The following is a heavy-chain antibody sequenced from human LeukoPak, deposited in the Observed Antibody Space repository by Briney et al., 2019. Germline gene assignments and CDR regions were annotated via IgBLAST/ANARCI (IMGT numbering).Heavy chain of an antibody. V-gene: IGHV3-23*01. D-gene: IGHD1-26*01. CDR3: ARETGGFDY. CDR1: GFTFSSYA. J-gene: IGHJ4*02. CDR2: ISGSGDTT. Sequence: PGGSLRLSCAASGFTFSSYAVTWVRQAPGKGLDWVSVISGSGDTTYYADSVKGRFTISRDNSKNTVSLQMHSLRGEDKAVYFCARETGGFDYWGQGTLVTVSS.